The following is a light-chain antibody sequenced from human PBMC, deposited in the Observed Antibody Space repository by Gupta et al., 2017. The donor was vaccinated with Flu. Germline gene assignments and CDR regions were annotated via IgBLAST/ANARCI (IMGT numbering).Light chain of an antibody. J-gene: IGLJ2*01. CDR2: GNG. Sequence: QSVLTQPPSVSGAPGQSVTISCTGSSSNIGAGYDVHWYQQLPGTAPKLLIYGNGNRPSGVPDRFSGSKSGTSASLAITGLQAEDEADYYCQSYDSSLSGVVFGGGIKLTVL. CDR1: SSNIGAGYD. CDR3: QSYDSSLSGVV. V-gene: IGLV1-40*01.